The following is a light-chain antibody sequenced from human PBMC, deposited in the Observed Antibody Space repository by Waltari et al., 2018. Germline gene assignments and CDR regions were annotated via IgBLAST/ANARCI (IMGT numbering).Light chain of an antibody. J-gene: IGKJ4*01. Sequence: EIVLTQSPATLSLSPGESATLSCRASQSVSNYLAWYQQKPGQAPRLLIYDASKTATGIPARFSGSGFGTDFTLTISTLEPEDFAVYYCQQRGKWPLTFGGGTKVEIK. CDR2: DAS. V-gene: IGKV3-11*01. CDR3: QQRGKWPLT. CDR1: QSVSNY.